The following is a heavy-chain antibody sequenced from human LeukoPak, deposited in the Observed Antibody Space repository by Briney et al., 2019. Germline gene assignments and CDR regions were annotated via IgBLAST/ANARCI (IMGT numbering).Heavy chain of an antibody. CDR1: GGSFSDYF. D-gene: IGHD3-22*01. Sequence: SETLSLTCAVYGGSFSDYFWSWIRQPPGKGLEWIGEISHSGSTTYNPSLRSRVTISGGTSKKRFSLKLSSVTAADTAVYYCVTYYYGSSAPKRNYWGQGILVTVSS. CDR3: VTYYYGSSAPKRNY. J-gene: IGHJ4*02. V-gene: IGHV4-34*01. CDR2: ISHSGST.